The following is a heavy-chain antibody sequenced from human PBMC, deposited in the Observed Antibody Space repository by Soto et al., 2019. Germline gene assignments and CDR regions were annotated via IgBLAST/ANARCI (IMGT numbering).Heavy chain of an antibody. CDR1: GGSFSGYY. CDR2: INHSGST. V-gene: IGHV4-34*01. D-gene: IGHD6-13*01. CDR3: ARNGQLVKRRNYYYYYCMDV. J-gene: IGHJ6*03. Sequence: SETLSLTCAVYGGSFSGYYWSWIRQPPGKGLEWIGEINHSGSTNYNPSLKSRVTISVDTSKNQFSLKLSSVTAADTAVYYCARNGQLVKRRNYYYYYCMDVWGKGTTVTVSS.